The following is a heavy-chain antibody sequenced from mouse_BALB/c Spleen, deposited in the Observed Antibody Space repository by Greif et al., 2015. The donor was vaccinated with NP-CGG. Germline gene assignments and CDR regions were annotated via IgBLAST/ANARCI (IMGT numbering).Heavy chain of an antibody. J-gene: IGHJ3*01. D-gene: IGHD1-1*02. CDR3: ASGTKFAY. CDR2: IDPANGNT. CDR1: GFNIKDTY. V-gene: IGHV14-3*02. Sequence: VQLQQSGAELVKPGASVKLSCTASGFNIKDTYMHWVKQRPEQGLEWIGRIDPANGNTKYDPKFQGKATITADTSSNTAYLQLSSLTSEDTAVYYCASGTKFAYWGQGTLVTVSA.